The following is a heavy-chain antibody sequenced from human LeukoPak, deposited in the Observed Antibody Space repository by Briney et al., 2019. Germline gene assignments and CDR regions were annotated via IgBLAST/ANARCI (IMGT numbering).Heavy chain of an antibody. CDR1: GFTFSSLA. CDR2: ISYDGSNK. D-gene: IGHD3-10*01. Sequence: GGSLRLSCAPSGFTFSSLAMHWVRHAPGKGLEWVAVISYDGSNKYYADSVKGRFTIPRDNSKNTLYLQMNSLRAEDTAVYYCATDGRGSGSYSDFDYWGQGTLVTVSS. CDR3: ATDGRGSGSYSDFDY. V-gene: IGHV3-30-3*01. J-gene: IGHJ4*02.